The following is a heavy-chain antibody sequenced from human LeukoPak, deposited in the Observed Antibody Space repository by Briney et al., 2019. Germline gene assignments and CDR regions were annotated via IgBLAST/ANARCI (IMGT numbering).Heavy chain of an antibody. D-gene: IGHD6-13*01. Sequence: GGSLRLSCAASGFTFSSYWMSWVRQAPGKGLEWVANIKQDGSEKYYVDSVKGRFTISRDNAKNSLYLQMNSLRAEDTAVYYCARELDSSSWPNTYGTDVWGHGTTVTVSS. CDR2: IKQDGSEK. J-gene: IGHJ6*02. CDR3: ARELDSSSWPNTYGTDV. V-gene: IGHV3-7*01. CDR1: GFTFSSYW.